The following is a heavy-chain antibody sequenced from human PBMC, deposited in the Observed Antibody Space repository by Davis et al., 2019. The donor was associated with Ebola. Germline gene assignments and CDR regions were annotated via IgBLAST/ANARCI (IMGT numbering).Heavy chain of an antibody. CDR3: ARPDSNGHGYYYYYGMDV. CDR2: IKQDGSEK. Sequence: GESLKISCAASGFSISRYWMTWVRQAPGKGLEWVANIKQDGSEKHYVDSVKGRFTISRDNAKNSLYLQMNSLRAEDTAVYYCARPDSNGHGYYYYYGMDVWGKGTTVTVSS. CDR1: GFSISRYW. J-gene: IGHJ6*04. V-gene: IGHV3-7*01. D-gene: IGHD3-22*01.